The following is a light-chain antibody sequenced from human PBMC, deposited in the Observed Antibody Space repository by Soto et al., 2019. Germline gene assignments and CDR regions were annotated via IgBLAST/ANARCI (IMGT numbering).Light chain of an antibody. CDR1: SSDVGGYNY. V-gene: IGLV2-14*01. J-gene: IGLJ1*01. CDR3: SSYTTSNTRQIV. CDR2: DVS. Sequence: QSVLTQPASVSGSPGQSSTISCTGTSSDVGGYNYVSWYQQHPGKAPKFMIYDVSNRPSGVSNRFSGSKSGNTASLTISGLQAGDEADYYCSSYTTSNTRQIVFGTGTKVTVL.